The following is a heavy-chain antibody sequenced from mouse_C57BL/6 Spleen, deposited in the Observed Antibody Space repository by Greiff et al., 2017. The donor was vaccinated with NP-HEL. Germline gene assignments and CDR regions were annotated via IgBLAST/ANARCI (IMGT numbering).Heavy chain of an antibody. CDR2: ISDGGSYT. D-gene: IGHD1-1*01. V-gene: IGHV5-4*01. Sequence: EVKLVESGGGLVKPGGSLKLSCAASGFTFSSYAMSWVRQTPEKRLEWVATISDGGSYTYYPDNVKGRFTIARDNAKNNLYLQMSHLKSEDTAMYYCARDHYGSGYFDYWGQGTTLTVSS. J-gene: IGHJ2*01. CDR3: ARDHYGSGYFDY. CDR1: GFTFSSYA.